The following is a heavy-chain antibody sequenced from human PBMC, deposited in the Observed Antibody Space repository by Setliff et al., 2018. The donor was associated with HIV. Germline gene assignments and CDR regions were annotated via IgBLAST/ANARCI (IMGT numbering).Heavy chain of an antibody. Sequence: PSAPLSLTCTVSGGSFNNYHWSWIRQPAGKGLEWIGRIYDSGAHSYKPSLKSRVTMSIDKSNNQFSLYLTSVTAADTAIYYCARDRHYYGSGSYGPWGQGILVTVSS. CDR2: IYDSGAH. D-gene: IGHD3-10*01. CDR3: ARDRHYYGSGSYGP. CDR1: GGSFNNYH. J-gene: IGHJ5*02. V-gene: IGHV4-4*07.